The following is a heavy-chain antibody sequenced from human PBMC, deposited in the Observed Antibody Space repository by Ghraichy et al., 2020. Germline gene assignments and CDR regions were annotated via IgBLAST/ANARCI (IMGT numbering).Heavy chain of an antibody. D-gene: IGHD2-2*01. CDR2: IKQDGSEK. CDR3: ARVSRYCSSTSCLSWYYYYGMDV. CDR1: GFTFSSYW. J-gene: IGHJ6*02. Sequence: GGSLRLSCAASGFTFSSYWMSWVRQAPGKGLEWVANIKQDGSEKYYVDSVKGRFTISRDNAKNSLYLQMNSLRAEDTAVYYCARVSRYCSSTSCLSWYYYYGMDVWGQGTTVTVSS. V-gene: IGHV3-7*01.